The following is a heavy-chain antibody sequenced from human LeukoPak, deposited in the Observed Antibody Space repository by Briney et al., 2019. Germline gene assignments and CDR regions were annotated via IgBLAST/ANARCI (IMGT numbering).Heavy chain of an antibody. CDR3: ARQGDGYNRPFDY. CDR2: IYPGDSDT. V-gene: IGHV5-51*01. J-gene: IGHJ4*02. CDR1: GYSFTSYW. D-gene: IGHD5-24*01. Sequence: GESLKISCKGSGYSFTSYWIGWVRQMPGKGLEWMGIIYPGDSDTTYSPSFQGQVTISADKSTSTAYLQWSSLKASDTAVYYCARQGDGYNRPFDYWGQGTLVTVSS.